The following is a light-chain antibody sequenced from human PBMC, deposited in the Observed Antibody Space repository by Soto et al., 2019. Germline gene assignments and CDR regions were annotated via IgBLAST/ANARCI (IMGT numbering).Light chain of an antibody. V-gene: IGKV1D-43*01. CDR3: PQYYTT. Sequence: AIRMSQSPFSLSASVGDRVTITCWASQGISSYLAGHQQKPAKAPNLFIYDASSLQSGVPSRFSGSGSGTDYTLTISSLQPEDFATYFCPQYYTTFGQGTRLEIK. J-gene: IGKJ5*01. CDR1: QGISSY. CDR2: DAS.